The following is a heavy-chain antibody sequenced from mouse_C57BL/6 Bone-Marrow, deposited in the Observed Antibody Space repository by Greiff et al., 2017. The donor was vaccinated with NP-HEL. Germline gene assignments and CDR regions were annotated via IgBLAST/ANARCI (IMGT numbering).Heavy chain of an antibody. CDR2: IRSKSNNYAK. V-gene: IGHV10-1*01. Sequence: EVQLVESGGGLVQPKGSLKLSCAASGFSFNTYAMNWVRQAPGKGVEWVARIRSKSNNYAKYYADSVKDRFTISRDDPESMLYLQMNNLKTEDTAMYYCVRGAWCAYWGQGTLVTVSA. J-gene: IGHJ3*01. CDR1: GFSFNTYA. CDR3: VRGAWCAY.